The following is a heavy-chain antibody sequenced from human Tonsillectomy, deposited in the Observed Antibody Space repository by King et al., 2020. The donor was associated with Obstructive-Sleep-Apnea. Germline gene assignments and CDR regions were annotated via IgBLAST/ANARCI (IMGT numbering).Heavy chain of an antibody. Sequence: LQLQESGPGLVKPSETLSLTCTVSGGSISSYYWSWIRQPPGKGLEWIGYIYYSGSTNYNPSLKSRVTISVDTSKNQFSLRLSSVTAADPAVFYCARGGGSPPFDYWGQGTLVTVSS. V-gene: IGHV4-59*01. CDR1: GGSISSYY. J-gene: IGHJ4*02. CDR3: ARGGGSPPFDY. D-gene: IGHD1-26*01. CDR2: IYYSGST.